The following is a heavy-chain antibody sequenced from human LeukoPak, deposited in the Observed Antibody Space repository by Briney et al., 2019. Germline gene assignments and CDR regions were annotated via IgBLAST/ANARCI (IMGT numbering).Heavy chain of an antibody. D-gene: IGHD3-3*01. CDR1: GDSVSSNSAA. V-gene: IGHV6-1*01. Sequence: SQTLSLTCAISGDSVSSNSAAWNWIRQSPSRGLEWLGRTYYRSKWYNDYAVSVKSRITINPDTSKNQFSLQLNSVTPEDTAVYYCARGGYYDFCSGYSNWFDPWGQGTLVTVSS. CDR3: ARGGYYDFCSGYSNWFDP. J-gene: IGHJ5*02. CDR2: TYYRSKWYN.